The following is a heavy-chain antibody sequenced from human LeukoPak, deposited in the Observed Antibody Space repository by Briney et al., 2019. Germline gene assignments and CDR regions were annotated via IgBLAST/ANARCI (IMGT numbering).Heavy chain of an antibody. D-gene: IGHD3-22*01. CDR3: AKDRPAYYYDSSGVDY. Sequence: GGSLRLSCAASGFTFSSYAMSWVRQAPGKGLEWVSAISGSGGSTYYADSVKGRFTISRDNSKNTLYLQMNSLRAEDTAVYYCAKDRPAYYYDSSGVDYWGQGTLVTVSS. J-gene: IGHJ4*02. CDR2: ISGSGGST. V-gene: IGHV3-23*01. CDR1: GFTFSSYA.